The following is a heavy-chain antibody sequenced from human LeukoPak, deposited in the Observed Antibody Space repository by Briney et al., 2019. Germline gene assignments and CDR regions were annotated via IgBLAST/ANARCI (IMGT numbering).Heavy chain of an antibody. CDR3: ARKPYGSMTTFGGVIVPEDY. CDR1: GYTFTSYG. J-gene: IGHJ4*02. CDR2: ISAYNGNT. Sequence: ASVKVSCKASGYTFTSYGISWVRQAPGQGLEWMGWISAYNGNTNYAQKLQGRVTMTTDTSTSTAYMELRSLRSDDTAVYYCARKPYGSMTTFGGVIVPEDYWGQGTLVTVSS. V-gene: IGHV1-18*01. D-gene: IGHD3-16*02.